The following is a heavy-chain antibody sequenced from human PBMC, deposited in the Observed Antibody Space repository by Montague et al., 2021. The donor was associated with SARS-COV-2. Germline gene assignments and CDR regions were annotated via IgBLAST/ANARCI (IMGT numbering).Heavy chain of an antibody. D-gene: IGHD3-3*01. CDR2: INHSGSS. V-gene: IGHV4-34*01. Sequence: SETLSLTCAVYGGSFTGYYWTWIRQPPGKGLEWIGEINHSGSSNYNPSLESRVTMSVDTSKNPFSPRLNSVSAADTAVYYCARAKVTIFGVLIMLPAAGAVDVWGQGTTVTVSS. J-gene: IGHJ3*01. CDR3: ARAKVTIFGVLIMLPAAGAVDV. CDR1: GGSFTGYY.